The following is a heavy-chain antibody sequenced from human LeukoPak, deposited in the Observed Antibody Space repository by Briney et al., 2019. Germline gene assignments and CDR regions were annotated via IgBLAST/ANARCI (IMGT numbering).Heavy chain of an antibody. Sequence: GGSLRLSCAASGFTLSSYAMSWVRQAPGEGLEWVSAISSSGATTYFADSVKSRFTISRDNSKDTLYLQMNSLRAEDTAVYYCAKWFYGSRSYYFESWGQGTLVTVSS. V-gene: IGHV3-23*01. CDR2: ISSSGATT. CDR3: AKWFYGSRSYYFES. J-gene: IGHJ4*02. D-gene: IGHD3-10*01. CDR1: GFTLSSYA.